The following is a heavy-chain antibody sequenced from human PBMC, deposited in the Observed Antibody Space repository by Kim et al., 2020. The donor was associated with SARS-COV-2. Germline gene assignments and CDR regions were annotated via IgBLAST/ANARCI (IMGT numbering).Heavy chain of an antibody. CDR3: ARGPGYSSSWYGARNWFDP. V-gene: IGHV4-34*01. J-gene: IGHJ5*02. CDR1: GGSFSGYY. Sequence: SETLSLTCAVYGGSFSGYYWSWIRQPPGKGLEWIGEINHSGSTNYNPSLKSPVTISVDTSKNQFSLKLSSVTAADTAVYYCARGPGYSSSWYGARNWFDPWGQGTLVTVSS. D-gene: IGHD6-13*01. CDR2: INHSGST.